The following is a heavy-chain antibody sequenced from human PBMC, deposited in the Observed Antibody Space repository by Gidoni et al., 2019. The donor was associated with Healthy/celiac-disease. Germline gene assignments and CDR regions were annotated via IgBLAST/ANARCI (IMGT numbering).Heavy chain of an antibody. CDR1: GGSISSGGYY. J-gene: IGHJ4*02. Sequence: QVQLQYSRPGLVKPSQTVSLTCTFSGGSISSGGYYWSLIRQHPGKVLEWIGYIYYSGSTYYNPSLKSRVTISVYTSKNQFSLKLSSVTAADTAVYYCARAWKWELLGYFDYWGQGTLVTVSS. CDR3: ARAWKWELLGYFDY. CDR2: IYYSGST. D-gene: IGHD1-26*01. V-gene: IGHV4-31*03.